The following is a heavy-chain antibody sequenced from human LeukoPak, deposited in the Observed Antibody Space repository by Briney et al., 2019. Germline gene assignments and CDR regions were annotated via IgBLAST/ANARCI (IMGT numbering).Heavy chain of an antibody. CDR2: FYTSGST. CDR1: GDSINSGSYY. J-gene: IGHJ5*02. D-gene: IGHD6-6*01. Sequence: SETLSLTCTVSGDSINSGSYYWSWIRQPAGKGLEWIGRFYTSGSTNYNPSLKSRVTISVDTSKNQFSLKLSSVTAADTAVYYCAREVIAAQNWFDPWGQGTLVTVSS. CDR3: AREVIAAQNWFDP. V-gene: IGHV4-61*02.